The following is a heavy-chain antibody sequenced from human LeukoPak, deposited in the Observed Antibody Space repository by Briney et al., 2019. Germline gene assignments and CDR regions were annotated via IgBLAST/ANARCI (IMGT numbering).Heavy chain of an antibody. D-gene: IGHD3-3*01. CDR1: GGSISSGGYY. V-gene: IGHV4-30-2*02. CDR3: ARSPGRITIFGVVIGWFDP. Sequence: SETLSLTCTVSGGSISSGGYYWSWIRQPPGKGLEWIGYIYHSGSTYYNPSLKSRVTISVDRSKNQFSLKLSSVTAADTAVYYCARSPGRITIFGVVIGWFDPWGQGTLVTVSS. J-gene: IGHJ5*02. CDR2: IYHSGST.